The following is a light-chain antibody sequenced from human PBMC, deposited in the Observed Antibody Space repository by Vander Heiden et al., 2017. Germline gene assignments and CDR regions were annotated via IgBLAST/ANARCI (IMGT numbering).Light chain of an antibody. Sequence: DIQMTQSPSSLPASVGDRVTITCQASQDISSHLNWYQQKPGKAPNLLIYDASNLETGVPSRFSGRGSGTHFTFTIGSLQPEDFATYFCQQYDNLPYTFGQGTKLDIK. CDR2: DAS. J-gene: IGKJ2*01. V-gene: IGKV1-33*01. CDR1: QDISSH. CDR3: QQYDNLPYT.